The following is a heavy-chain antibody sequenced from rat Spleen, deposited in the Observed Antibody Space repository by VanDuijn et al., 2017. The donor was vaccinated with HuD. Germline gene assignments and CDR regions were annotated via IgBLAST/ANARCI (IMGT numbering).Heavy chain of an antibody. Sequence: EVQLVESGGGLVQPGRSMKLSCAASGFTFSSFAMAWVRQAPTKGLEWVASISYDGGNTYYRDSVKGRFTISRDNAKNTLYLQVDSLRAEDTATYYCASITSAAYFDYWGQGVMVTVSS. CDR1: GFTFSSFA. CDR2: ISYDGGNT. J-gene: IGHJ2*01. V-gene: IGHV5-25*01. CDR3: ASITSAAYFDY. D-gene: IGHD1-2*01.